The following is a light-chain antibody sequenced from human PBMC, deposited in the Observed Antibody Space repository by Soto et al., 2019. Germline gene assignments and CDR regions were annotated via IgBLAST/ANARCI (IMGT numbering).Light chain of an antibody. V-gene: IGKV1-9*01. CDR3: QQLNSYSWT. J-gene: IGKJ1*01. CDR2: AAS. CDR1: QGISSY. Sequence: DIQLTQSTSVLSASVGDRVTITCRASQGISSYLAWYQQKPGKAPKLLIYAASTLQSGVPSRFSGSGSGTEFTLTIRSLQPEDFATYYCQQLNSYSWTFGQGTKVEIK.